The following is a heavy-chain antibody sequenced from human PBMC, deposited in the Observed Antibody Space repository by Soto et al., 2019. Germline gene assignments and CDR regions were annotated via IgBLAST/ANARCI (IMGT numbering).Heavy chain of an antibody. J-gene: IGHJ4*02. Sequence: SETLSLTCTVSGGSLTSNSYYWAWVRQPPGKGLEWIANIYYSGDTYFHPSLRSRLTVSVDTSKNQFSLKLSSLTAADTAMYYCASLQVPGNFDYWGQGTLVTVSS. CDR1: GGSLTSNSYY. D-gene: IGHD6-13*01. CDR3: ASLQVPGNFDY. CDR2: IYYSGDT. V-gene: IGHV4-39*01.